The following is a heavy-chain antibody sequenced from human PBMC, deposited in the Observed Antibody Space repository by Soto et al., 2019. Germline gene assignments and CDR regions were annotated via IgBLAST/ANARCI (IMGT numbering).Heavy chain of an antibody. CDR3: AKLGSSSWSPHYYFDY. CDR2: ISGRGGST. V-gene: IGHV3-23*01. J-gene: IGHJ4*02. D-gene: IGHD2-2*01. CDR1: GFTFSSYA. Sequence: GGSLRLSCAASGFTFSSYAMSWVRQAPGKGLEWVSAISGRGGSTYYADSVKGRFTISRDNSKNTLYLQMNSLRAEDTAVYYCAKLGSSSWSPHYYFDYWGQGTLVTVSS.